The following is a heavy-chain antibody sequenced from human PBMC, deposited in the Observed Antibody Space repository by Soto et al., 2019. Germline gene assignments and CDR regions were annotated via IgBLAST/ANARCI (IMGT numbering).Heavy chain of an antibody. CDR3: AREDPEGDRDDHSVDV. D-gene: IGHD1-26*01. CDR2: IYYSGSI. V-gene: IGHV4-30-4*08. Sequence: SETLSLTCSLSGSSISSDNYYRTWLRQSPGKGLEWIGYIYYSGSIFYNPSFKSRVTISVDTSKNQFSLQLSSVTAADTAVYFCAREDPEGDRDDHSVDVWGQGARVPVSS. J-gene: IGHJ6*02. CDR1: GSSISSDNYY.